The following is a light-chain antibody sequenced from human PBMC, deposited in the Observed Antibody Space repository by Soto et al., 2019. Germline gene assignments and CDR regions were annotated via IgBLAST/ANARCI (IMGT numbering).Light chain of an antibody. J-gene: IGKJ3*01. CDR2: DAS. V-gene: IGKV3-20*01. CDR1: QSVSSTY. CDR3: QQYGRSPGLFT. Sequence: EIVLTQSPGTLSLSPGERATLSCGASQSVSSTYLAWYQQKPGQAPRLLIYDASNGATGIPDRFSGSGSGTDFTLTISRLEPEDFAVYYCQQYGRSPGLFTFGPGTKVDIK.